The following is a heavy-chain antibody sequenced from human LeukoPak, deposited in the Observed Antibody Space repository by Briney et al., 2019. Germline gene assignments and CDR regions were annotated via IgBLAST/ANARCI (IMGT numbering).Heavy chain of an antibody. CDR2: IYTGGST. CDR3: ARDRYWGPGDN. V-gene: IGHV3-53*01. J-gene: IGHJ4*02. D-gene: IGHD7-27*01. Sequence: GGSLRLSCAASGFTVSSNYMSWVRQAPGKGLEWVSVIYTGGSTYYADSVKGRFTISRDNSKNTLLLQMNSLRAEDTAVYYCARDRYWGPGDNWGQGTLVTVSS. CDR1: GFTVSSNY.